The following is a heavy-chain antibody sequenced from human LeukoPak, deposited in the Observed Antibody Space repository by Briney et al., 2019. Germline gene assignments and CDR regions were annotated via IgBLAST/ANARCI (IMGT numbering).Heavy chain of an antibody. CDR3: AREGRYYDFWSGPYYFDY. Sequence: PGGSLRLSCAASGFTFSSYSMNWVRQAPGKGLEWVSYISSSSSTIYYADSVKGRFTISRDNAKNSLYLQMNSLRAEDTAVYYCAREGRYYDFWSGPYYFDYWGQGTLVTVSS. CDR1: GFTFSSYS. D-gene: IGHD3-3*01. V-gene: IGHV3-48*01. CDR2: ISSSSSTI. J-gene: IGHJ4*02.